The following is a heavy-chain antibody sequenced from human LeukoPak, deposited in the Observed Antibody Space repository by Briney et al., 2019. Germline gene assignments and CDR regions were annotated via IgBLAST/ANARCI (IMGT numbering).Heavy chain of an antibody. CDR3: AKDRSSYNPFFDY. J-gene: IGHJ4*02. V-gene: IGHV3-23*01. CDR2: ISGSGGST. Sequence: PGGSLRLSCGASGFTFSSYAMSWVRQAPGEGVEWVSAISGSGGSTYYADSVKGRFTISRDKSKNTLYLQMNSLRAEDTAVYYCAKDRSSYNPFFDYWGQGTLVTVSS. CDR1: GFTFSSYA. D-gene: IGHD3-22*01.